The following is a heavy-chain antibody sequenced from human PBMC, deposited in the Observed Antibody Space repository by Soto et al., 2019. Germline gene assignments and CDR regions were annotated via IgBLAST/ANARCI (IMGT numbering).Heavy chain of an antibody. CDR2: IYYSGST. D-gene: IGHD3-22*01. CDR3: AGVRNSGYYRYGVDV. V-gene: IGHV4-59*01. Sequence: QVQLQESGPGLVKPSETLSLTCTVSGGSISSYYWSWIRQPPGKGLEWIGYIYYSGSTSYDPSLRGRVTISVDTTKDQFSLKPSSVTAADTAVYYCAGVRNSGYYRYGVDVWGQGTTVTVSS. J-gene: IGHJ6*02. CDR1: GGSISSYY.